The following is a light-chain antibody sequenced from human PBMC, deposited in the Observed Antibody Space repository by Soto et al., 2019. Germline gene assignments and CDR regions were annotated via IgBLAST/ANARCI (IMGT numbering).Light chain of an antibody. CDR2: GAS. J-gene: IGKJ1*01. Sequence: DIVMTQSPATLSMSPGERATLSCRASQTINNNLAWNQQKPGQAPRLLIYGASTRATGIPDRFSGSGSGTAFTLTISSLQSEDFAVYYCQQYDKWPWTFGQGPKVEIK. CDR1: QTINNN. V-gene: IGKV3-15*01. CDR3: QQYDKWPWT.